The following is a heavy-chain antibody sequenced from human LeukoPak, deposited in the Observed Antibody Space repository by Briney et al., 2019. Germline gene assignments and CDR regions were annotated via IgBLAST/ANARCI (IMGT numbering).Heavy chain of an antibody. V-gene: IGHV1-8*01. CDR2: MNPNSGNT. CDR1: GYTFTSYD. D-gene: IGHD3-16*01. CDR3: ERGLTDPTSIYYYYGMDV. Sequence: ASVKVSCKASGYTFTSYDINWVRQATGQGLEWMGWMNPNSGNTGYAQKFQGRVTMTRNTSISTAYMELSSLRSEDTAVYYCERGLTDPTSIYYYYGMDVWGQGTTVTVSS. J-gene: IGHJ6*02.